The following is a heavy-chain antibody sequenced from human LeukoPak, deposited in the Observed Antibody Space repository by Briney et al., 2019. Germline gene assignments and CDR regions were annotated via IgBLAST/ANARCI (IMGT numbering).Heavy chain of an antibody. D-gene: IGHD4-11*01. CDR1: GGSISSSSYY. J-gene: IGHJ4*02. Sequence: PSETLSLTCTVSGGSISSSSYYWGWIRQPPGRGLEWIVSIYYSGSTYYNPSLKSRVTISVDTSKNQFSLKLSSVTAADTAVYYCARGGLTTPIFDYWGQGTLVTVSS. CDR3: ARGGLTTPIFDY. V-gene: IGHV4-39*07. CDR2: IYYSGST.